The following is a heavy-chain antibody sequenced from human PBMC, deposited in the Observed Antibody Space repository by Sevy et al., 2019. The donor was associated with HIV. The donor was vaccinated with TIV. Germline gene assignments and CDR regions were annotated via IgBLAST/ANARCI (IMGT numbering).Heavy chain of an antibody. V-gene: IGHV4-30-4*01. CDR2: SYYTGSA. D-gene: IGHD5-12*01. J-gene: IGHJ4*02. Sequence: SETLSLTCTVSGGSISSGGHYWTWIRQPPGKGLEWIGYSYYTGSAFYRPSLKSRVTISVDTSKNQFSLTLRSVTAADTAIYYCARDLSRYEILDYWGQGALVTVSS. CDR1: GGSISSGGHY. CDR3: ARDLSRYEILDY.